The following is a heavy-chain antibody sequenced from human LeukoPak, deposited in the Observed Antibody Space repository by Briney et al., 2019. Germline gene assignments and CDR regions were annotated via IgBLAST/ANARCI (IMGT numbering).Heavy chain of an antibody. Sequence: GALRLSFAASGFTFTSYWMTWVRQAPGKGLEWVAHIKQDGSKKTYVDSVKGRFTISRDNAKNSLYLQMNSLRADDTGVYYCASQPAAAHVDYWGQGTLVTVSS. CDR3: ASQPAAAHVDY. CDR2: IKQDGSKK. D-gene: IGHD2-2*01. CDR1: GFTFTSYW. V-gene: IGHV3-7*03. J-gene: IGHJ4*02.